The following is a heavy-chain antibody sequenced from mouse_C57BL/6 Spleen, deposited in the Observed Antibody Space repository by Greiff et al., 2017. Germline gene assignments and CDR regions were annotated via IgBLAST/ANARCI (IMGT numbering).Heavy chain of an antibody. CDR1: GYTFTSYW. CDR3: ARGTTVVEYWYFDV. CDR2: IDPSDSYT. Sequence: QVQLQQSGAELVMPGASVKLSCKASGYTFTSYWMHWVKQRPGQGLEWIGEIDPSDSYTNYNQKFKGKSTLTVDKSSSTAYMQLSSLTSEDSAVYYSARGTTVVEYWYFDVWGTGTTVTVSS. D-gene: IGHD1-1*01. J-gene: IGHJ1*03. V-gene: IGHV1-69*01.